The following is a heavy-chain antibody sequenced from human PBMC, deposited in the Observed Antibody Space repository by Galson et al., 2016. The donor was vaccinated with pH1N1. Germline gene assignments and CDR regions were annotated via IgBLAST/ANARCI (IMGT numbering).Heavy chain of an antibody. CDR2: VNPGGSTI. CDR3: ARQYDFGDYRGDAFDI. J-gene: IGHJ3*02. CDR1: GYSFTSYW. Sequence: QSGAEVKKPGESLKISCKASGYSFTSYWIAWVRQVPGKGLEWVGVVNPGGSTIRYSPPFQGQVTISNDKSINTAYLQWISPKASDTATYYCARQYDFGDYRGDAFDIWGQGTMVIVSS. D-gene: IGHD4-17*01. V-gene: IGHV5-51*03.